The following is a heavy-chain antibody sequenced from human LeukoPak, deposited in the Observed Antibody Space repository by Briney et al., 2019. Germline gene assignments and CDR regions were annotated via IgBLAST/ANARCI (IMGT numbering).Heavy chain of an antibody. V-gene: IGHV1-18*04. J-gene: IGHJ5*02. D-gene: IGHD5-12*01. Sequence: ASVKVSCKASGYTFTSYYMHWVRQAPGQGLEWMGWISAYNGNTNYAQKLQGRVTMTTDTSTSTAYMELRSLRSEDTAVYYGSRDAVLVDRVATMGGLSWFDPWGQGTLVTVSS. CDR3: SRDAVLVDRVATMGGLSWFDP. CDR2: ISAYNGNT. CDR1: GYTFTSYY.